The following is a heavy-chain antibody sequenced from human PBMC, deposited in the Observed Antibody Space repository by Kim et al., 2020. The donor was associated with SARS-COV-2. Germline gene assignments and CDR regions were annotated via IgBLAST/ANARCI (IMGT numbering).Heavy chain of an antibody. CDR3: AKGGRLRYFDWEYYFDY. V-gene: IGHV3-23*01. Sequence: GGSLRLSCAASGFTFSSYAMSWVRQAPGKGLEWVSAISGSGGSTYYADTVKGRFTISRDNSKNTLYLQMNSLRAEDTAVYYCAKGGRLRYFDWEYYFDYWGQGTLVTVSS. CDR2: ISGSGGST. CDR1: GFTFSSYA. D-gene: IGHD3-9*01. J-gene: IGHJ4*02.